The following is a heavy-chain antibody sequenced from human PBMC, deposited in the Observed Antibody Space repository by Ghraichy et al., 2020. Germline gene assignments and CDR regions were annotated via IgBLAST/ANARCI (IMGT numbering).Heavy chain of an antibody. Sequence: GGSLRLSCAASGFTFSSYGMHWVRRAPGKGLEWVAVIWYDGSNQYYVDSMKGRFTISRDNSKNTLYLQMNSLRAEDTAVYYCARDHVEGPYYGMDVWGQGTTVTVSS. J-gene: IGHJ6*02. CDR2: IWYDGSNQ. CDR1: GFTFSSYG. V-gene: IGHV3-33*01. CDR3: ARDHVEGPYYGMDV.